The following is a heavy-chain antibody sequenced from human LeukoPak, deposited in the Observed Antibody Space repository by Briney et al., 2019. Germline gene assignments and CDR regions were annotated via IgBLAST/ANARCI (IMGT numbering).Heavy chain of an antibody. Sequence: SETLSLTCTVSGGSISSYYWSWIRQPPGKGLEWIGYIYYSGSTNYNPSLKSRVTISVDTSKNQFSLKLSSVTAADTAVYYCARGSGTLYYWGQGTLVTVSS. CDR2: IYYSGST. D-gene: IGHD3-10*01. CDR1: GGSISSYY. J-gene: IGHJ4*02. V-gene: IGHV4-59*12. CDR3: ARGSGTLYY.